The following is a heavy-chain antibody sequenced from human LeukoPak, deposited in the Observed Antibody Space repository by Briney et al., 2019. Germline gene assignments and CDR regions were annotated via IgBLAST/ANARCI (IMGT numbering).Heavy chain of an antibody. CDR3: AKDVMGYSALRFMETLDF. D-gene: IGHD3-3*01. CDR2: ISDSGRNT. V-gene: IGHV3-23*01. J-gene: IGHJ4*02. CDR1: GSPFSSYA. Sequence: GGSLRLSCAASGSPFSSYAMSWVRQAPGKGLEWVSSISDSGRNTYYEDSVKGRFTVSRDTSKNTVFLQMNNLRVEDTAVYFCAKDVMGYSALRFMETLDFWGQGTLVTVSS.